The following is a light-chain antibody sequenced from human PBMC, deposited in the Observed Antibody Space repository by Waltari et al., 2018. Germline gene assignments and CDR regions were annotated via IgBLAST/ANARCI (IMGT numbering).Light chain of an antibody. Sequence: DIQMTQSPSSLSASVGDSVTITCRARQSVSKYLNWYQQQPGKAPKLLIYTTSNLQSGVPSRFSGSGSGTDFTLTISSLQLEELATYYCQQSYNTPLSFGGGTKVEIK. V-gene: IGKV1-39*01. CDR3: QQSYNTPLS. CDR1: QSVSKY. CDR2: TTS. J-gene: IGKJ4*01.